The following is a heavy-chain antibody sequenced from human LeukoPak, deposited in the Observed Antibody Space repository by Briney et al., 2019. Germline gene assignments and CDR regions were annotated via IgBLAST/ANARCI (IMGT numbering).Heavy chain of an antibody. CDR1: GGSISSGGYY. CDR2: IYYSGST. J-gene: IGHJ4*02. Sequence: SQTLSLTCTVSGGSISSGGYYWSWIRQHPGKGLEWIGYIYYSGSTYYNPSLKSRVTISVDTSKNQFSLKLSSVTAADTAVYYCARGASTDNRGYFDYWGQGTLVTVSS. V-gene: IGHV4-31*03. D-gene: IGHD1-1*01. CDR3: ARGASTDNRGYFDY.